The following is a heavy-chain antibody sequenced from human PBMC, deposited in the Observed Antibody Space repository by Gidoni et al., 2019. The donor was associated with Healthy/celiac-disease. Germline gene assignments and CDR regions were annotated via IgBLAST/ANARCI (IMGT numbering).Heavy chain of an antibody. D-gene: IGHD3-16*02. CDR3: ARVPDHRSLYRGAFDI. J-gene: IGHJ3*02. V-gene: IGHV3-33*01. CDR1: GFTFSSYG. CDR2: IWYDGSNK. Sequence: QVQLVESGGGVVQPGRSLRLSCAASGFTFSSYGMHWVRQAPGKGLEWVAVIWYDGSNKYYADSVKGRFTISRDNSKNTLYLQMNSLRAEDTAVYYCARVPDHRSLYRGAFDIWGQGTMVTVSS.